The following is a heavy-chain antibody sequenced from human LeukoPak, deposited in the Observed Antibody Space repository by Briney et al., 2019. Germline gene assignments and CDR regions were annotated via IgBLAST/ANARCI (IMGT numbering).Heavy chain of an antibody. J-gene: IGHJ4*02. CDR3: ARGGYSYGYGFVN. V-gene: IGHV3-48*03. CDR1: GFTFSSYE. CDR2: ISSSGSTI. Sequence: PGGSLRLSCAASGFTFSSYEMNWVRQAPGKGLEWVSYISSSGSTIYYADSVKGRFTISRDNAKNSLYLQMNSLRAEDTAVYYCARGGYSYGYGFVNWGQGTLVTVSS. D-gene: IGHD5-18*01.